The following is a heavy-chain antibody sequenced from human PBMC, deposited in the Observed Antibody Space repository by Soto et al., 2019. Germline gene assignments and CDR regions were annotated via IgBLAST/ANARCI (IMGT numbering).Heavy chain of an antibody. CDR2: ISAYNGNT. Sequence: ASVKVSCKASGYTFTSYGISWVRQAPGQGLEWMGWISAYNGNTNYAQKLQGRVTMTTDTSTSTAYMELRSLRSDDTAVYYCARDCSGGSCYHHFDYWGQGTLVTVSS. CDR1: GYTFTSYG. D-gene: IGHD2-15*01. V-gene: IGHV1-18*01. J-gene: IGHJ4*02. CDR3: ARDCSGGSCYHHFDY.